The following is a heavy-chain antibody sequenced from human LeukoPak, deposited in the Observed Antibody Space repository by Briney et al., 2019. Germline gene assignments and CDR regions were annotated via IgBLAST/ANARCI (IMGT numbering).Heavy chain of an antibody. J-gene: IGHJ4*02. CDR2: IKQGGSEK. Sequence: PGGSLRLSCAASGFIFNNYWMSWVRQAPGKGLEWVANIKQGGSEKYYVDSVKGRFTISRDSAKNSVYLQMNSLRAEDTALYYCAKDYGIAAAGTLDYWGQGTLVTVSS. CDR1: GFIFNNYW. CDR3: AKDYGIAAAGTLDY. D-gene: IGHD6-13*01. V-gene: IGHV3-7*03.